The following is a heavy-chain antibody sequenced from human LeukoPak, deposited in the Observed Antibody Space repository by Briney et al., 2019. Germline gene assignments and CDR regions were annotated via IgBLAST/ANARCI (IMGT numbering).Heavy chain of an antibody. CDR2: IIPIFGTA. CDR1: GGTFSRYA. Sequence: SVRVSCKASGGTFSRYAISWVRQAPGQGLEWMGGIIPIFGTANYAQKFQGRVTITADESTSTAYMELSSLRSEDTAVYYCASTPGIAAAGTIDWFDPWGQGTLVTVSS. D-gene: IGHD6-13*01. V-gene: IGHV1-69*13. CDR3: ASTPGIAAAGTIDWFDP. J-gene: IGHJ5*02.